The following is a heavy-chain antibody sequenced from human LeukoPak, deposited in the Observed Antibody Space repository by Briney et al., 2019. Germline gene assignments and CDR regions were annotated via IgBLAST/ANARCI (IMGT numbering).Heavy chain of an antibody. V-gene: IGHV1-8*01. CDR2: MKSNSGNT. Sequence: ASVKVSCKASGYTFTSYDINWVRQATGQGLEWMGWMKSNSGNTGYAKKFQGRVTMTRNTSISTAYMEMNSLRSEDTAVYYCARQHFLYGDYQFFDYWGQGTLVTVSS. D-gene: IGHD4-17*01. J-gene: IGHJ4*02. CDR3: ARQHFLYGDYQFFDY. CDR1: GYTFTSYD.